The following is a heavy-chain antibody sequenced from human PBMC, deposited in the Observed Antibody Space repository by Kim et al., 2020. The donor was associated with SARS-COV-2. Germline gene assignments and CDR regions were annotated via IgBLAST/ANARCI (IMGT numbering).Heavy chain of an antibody. CDR1: GYTFATYA. CDR2: INAGNGDT. D-gene: IGHD6-19*01. Sequence: ASVKVSCKPSGYTFATYAIHWVRQAPGQRLEFMGWINAGNGDTGSSQKFQGRVTLSRDSSARTVYMELSSLGSEDTAVYYCVRRRLGYGMDVWGQGTTVTVSS. J-gene: IGHJ6*02. V-gene: IGHV1-3*01. CDR3: VRRRLGYGMDV.